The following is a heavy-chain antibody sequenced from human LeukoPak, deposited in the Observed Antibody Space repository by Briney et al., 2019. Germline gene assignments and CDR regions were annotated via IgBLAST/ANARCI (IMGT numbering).Heavy chain of an antibody. CDR3: ARVYCSSTSCHFDY. Sequence: GGSLRLSCAASGFTFSSYSMNWVRQAPGKGLEWVSSVSSSSSYIYYADSVKGRFTISRDNAKNSLYLQMNSLRAEDTAVYYCARVYCSSTSCHFDYWGQGTLVTVSS. CDR2: VSSSSSYI. CDR1: GFTFSSYS. D-gene: IGHD2-2*01. J-gene: IGHJ4*02. V-gene: IGHV3-21*01.